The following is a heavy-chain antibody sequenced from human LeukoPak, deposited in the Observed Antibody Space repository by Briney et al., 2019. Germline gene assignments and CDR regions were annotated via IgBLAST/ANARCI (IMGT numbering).Heavy chain of an antibody. CDR2: IIPIFGTP. Sequence: SVNVSCKASGGSFSSYAITWVRQAPGQGLEWKGRIIPIFGTPTYAQKFQGRVTITADMGSSTAYLELTSLTAEDTARYFCAKQGAVRQDYYMDVWGNGTTVTVSS. V-gene: IGHV1-69*06. J-gene: IGHJ6*03. CDR3: AKQGAVRQDYYMDV. D-gene: IGHD3-16*01. CDR1: GGSFSSYA.